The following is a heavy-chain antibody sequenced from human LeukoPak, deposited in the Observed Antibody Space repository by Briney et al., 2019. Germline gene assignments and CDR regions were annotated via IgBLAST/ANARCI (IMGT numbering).Heavy chain of an antibody. D-gene: IGHD2-2*02. J-gene: IGHJ6*03. CDR2: ISDSGRAT. Sequence: GGSLRLSCAASGFTFNTYAMNWVRQAPGKGLEWVSTISDSGRATYHAHSVKGRFTVSRDDSKNTLFLQMNSLRADDTAIYYCAKAGGTHRYTDLCYMHVWGKGTTVTVSS. V-gene: IGHV3-23*01. CDR3: AKAGGTHRYTDLCYMHV. CDR1: GFTFNTYA.